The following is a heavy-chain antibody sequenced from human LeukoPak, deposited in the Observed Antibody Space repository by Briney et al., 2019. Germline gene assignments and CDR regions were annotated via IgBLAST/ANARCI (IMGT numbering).Heavy chain of an antibody. J-gene: IGHJ4*02. CDR1: GGSFSGYY. D-gene: IGHD3-22*01. V-gene: IGHV4-34*01. CDR3: AREDSSGYGVKTEDY. CDR2: ITHSGST. Sequence: SETLSLTCSVYGGSFSGYYWNWIRQPPGKGLEWIGEITHSGSTNYNPSLKSRVTISVDTSKNQFSLRLTSVTAADTAVYYCAREDSSGYGVKTEDYWGQRTLVTVSS.